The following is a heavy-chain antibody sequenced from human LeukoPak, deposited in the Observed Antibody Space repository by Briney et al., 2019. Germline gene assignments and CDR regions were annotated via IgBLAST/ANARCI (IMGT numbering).Heavy chain of an antibody. V-gene: IGHV4-39*01. CDR3: ASQRKGYCSSTSCSGPGMIVVVTYFDY. D-gene: IGHD2-2*01. CDR1: GGSISSSSYY. CDR2: IYYSGST. Sequence: PSETLSLTCTVSGGSISSSSYYWGWIRQPPGKGLEWIGSIYYSGSTYYNPSLKSRVTISVDTSKNQFSLKLSSVTAADTAAYYCASQRKGYCSSTSCSGPGMIVVVTYFDYWGQGTLVTVSS. J-gene: IGHJ4*02.